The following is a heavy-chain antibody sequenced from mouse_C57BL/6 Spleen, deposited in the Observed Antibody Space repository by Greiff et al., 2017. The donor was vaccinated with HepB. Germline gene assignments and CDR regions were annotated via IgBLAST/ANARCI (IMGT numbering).Heavy chain of an antibody. D-gene: IGHD2-3*01. CDR2: IYPGDGDT. Sequence: VQLQQSGPELVKPGASVKISCKASGYAFSSSWMNWVKQRPGKGLEWIGRIYPGDGDTNYNGKFKGKATLTADKSSSTAYMQLSRLTSEDSAVYFCARPTIYDGYYDYWGQGTTLTVSS. J-gene: IGHJ2*01. CDR3: ARPTIYDGYYDY. CDR1: GYAFSSSW. V-gene: IGHV1-82*01.